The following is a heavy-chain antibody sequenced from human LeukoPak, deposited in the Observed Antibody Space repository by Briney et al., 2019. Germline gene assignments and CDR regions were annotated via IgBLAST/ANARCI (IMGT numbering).Heavy chain of an antibody. J-gene: IGHJ3*02. CDR1: GFTFSSYW. V-gene: IGHV3-74*01. CDR2: INSDGSST. CDR3: AREQGYCSSTSCYVGAFDI. D-gene: IGHD2-2*01. Sequence: GGSLRLSCAASGFTFSSYWMHWVRQAPGEGLVWVSRINSDGSSTSYADSVKGRFTISRDNAKNTLYLQMNSLRAEDTAVYYCAREQGYCSSTSCYVGAFDIWGQGTMVTVSS.